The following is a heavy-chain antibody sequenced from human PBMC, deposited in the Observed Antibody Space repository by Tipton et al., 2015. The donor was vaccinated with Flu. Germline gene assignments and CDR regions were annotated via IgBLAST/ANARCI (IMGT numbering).Heavy chain of an antibody. J-gene: IGHJ4*02. CDR1: GGSFSGYY. V-gene: IGHV4-34*01. CDR2: INHSGSI. CDR3: ARGLYGSGSYERRYFDS. Sequence: TLSLTCAVYGGSFSGYYWSWIRQPPWKGLEWLGKINHSGSINYNPSLKSRVTISVDTSKNQFSLKLRSVTAADTAVYYCARGLYGSGSYERRYFDSWGQGTLVTVSS. D-gene: IGHD3-10*01.